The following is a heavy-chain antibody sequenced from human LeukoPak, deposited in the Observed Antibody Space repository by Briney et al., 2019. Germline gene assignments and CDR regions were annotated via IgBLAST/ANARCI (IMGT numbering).Heavy chain of an antibody. CDR2: ISYDGSKK. CDR3: AREDRERTFDY. J-gene: IGHJ4*02. Sequence: PLGLYWGGSGFTLSSYAMHWVRQAPGKGLEWVAVISYDGSKKYYADSVKGRFTISRDNSKNTLYLQMNSLRAEDAAVYFCAREDRERTFDYWGQGTLVTVSS. V-gene: IGHV3-30*01. D-gene: IGHD1-26*01. CDR1: GFTLSSYA.